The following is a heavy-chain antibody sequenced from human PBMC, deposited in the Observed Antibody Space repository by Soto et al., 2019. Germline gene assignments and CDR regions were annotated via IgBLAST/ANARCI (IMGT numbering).Heavy chain of an antibody. CDR3: ARVGDEWGYYYYMDV. CDR1: GFPFNTYA. Sequence: GGSLRLSCAASGFPFNTYAMSWVRQAPGKGPEWVSAISSGGSATFYTDSVRGRFTLSRDNSKYTLYLQMNSLRVEDTGVYFCARVGDEWGYYYYMDVWGKGTTVTVSS. D-gene: IGHD3-16*01. CDR2: ISSGGSAT. V-gene: IGHV3-23*01. J-gene: IGHJ6*03.